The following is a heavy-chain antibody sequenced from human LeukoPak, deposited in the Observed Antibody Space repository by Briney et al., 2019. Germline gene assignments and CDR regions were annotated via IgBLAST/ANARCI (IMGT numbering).Heavy chain of an antibody. Sequence: SETLSLTCTVSGGSISSSSYYWGWIRQPPGKGLEWIGSIYYSGNTYYNASLKSQVSISIDTSKNQFSLRLTSVTAADTAVYYCARHEIVGATPFDYWGQGTLVTVSS. CDR3: ARHEIVGATPFDY. CDR2: IYYSGNT. CDR1: GGSISSSSYY. J-gene: IGHJ4*02. V-gene: IGHV4-39*01. D-gene: IGHD1-26*01.